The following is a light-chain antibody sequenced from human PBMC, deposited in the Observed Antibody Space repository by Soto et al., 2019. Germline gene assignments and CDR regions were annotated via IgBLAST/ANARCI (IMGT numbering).Light chain of an antibody. CDR2: SNN. CDR3: AAWDDSLNGYV. Sequence: QSVLTQSPSVSGTPGQRVTISCSGSSSIIGSSTVNWYQQLPGTAPKLLIYSNNQWPSGVPDRFSGSKSGTSASLAISGLQSEDEADYYCAAWDDSLNGYVFGTGTKVTVL. J-gene: IGLJ1*01. CDR1: SSIIGSST. V-gene: IGLV1-44*01.